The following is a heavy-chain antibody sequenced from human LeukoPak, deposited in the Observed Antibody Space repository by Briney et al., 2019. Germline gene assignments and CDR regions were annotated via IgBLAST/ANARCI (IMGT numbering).Heavy chain of an antibody. CDR3: AKSAVRGLPVLGN. D-gene: IGHD2-21*02. V-gene: IGHV3-30*02. CDR2: IRFDGSNK. CDR1: GFTFSSYA. J-gene: IGHJ4*02. Sequence: GGSLRLSCAASGFTFSSYAMHWVRQAPGKGLEWVAFIRFDGSNKFYADSVKGRFTISRDNSKNTLYLQMNSLRAEDTAVYYCAKSAVRGLPVLGNWGQGTLVTVSS.